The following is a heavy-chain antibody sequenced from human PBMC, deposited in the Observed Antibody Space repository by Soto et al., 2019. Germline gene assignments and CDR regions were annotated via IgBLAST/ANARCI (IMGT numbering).Heavy chain of an antibody. D-gene: IGHD3-22*01. CDR1: GYSFTDYH. J-gene: IGHJ4*02. Sequence: GASVKVSCKASGYSFTDYHIHWVRQAPGQGLEWLGRINPKSGGTSTAQKFQGWVTMTTDTSISTAYMELSRPRSDDTAVYYCARNPRYIVVVVESDYWGQGTLVTVSS. V-gene: IGHV1-2*04. CDR3: ARNPRYIVVVVESDY. CDR2: INPKSGGT.